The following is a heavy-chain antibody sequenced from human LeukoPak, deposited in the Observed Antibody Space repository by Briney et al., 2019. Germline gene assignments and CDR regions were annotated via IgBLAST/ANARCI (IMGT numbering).Heavy chain of an antibody. CDR1: GGSISSDY. J-gene: IGHJ4*02. D-gene: IGHD4-17*01. Sequence: PPETLSLTCTVSGGSISSDYWSWIRQPPGKGLEWIGHIYYNGNTNYKPSLKSRATISVDTSKNQFSLKLSSVTAADTAVYYCARVWDHDYGDLYFDYWGQGNLVTVSS. CDR3: ARVWDHDYGDLYFDY. CDR2: IYYNGNT. V-gene: IGHV4-59*01.